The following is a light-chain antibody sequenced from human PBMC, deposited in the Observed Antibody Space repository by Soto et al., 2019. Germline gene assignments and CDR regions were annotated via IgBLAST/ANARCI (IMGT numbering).Light chain of an antibody. CDR1: QSVSRN. CDR3: QQYNDWPPLT. Sequence: TLMTQSPATLSVSPGERATLSCRASQSVSRNLAWYQHKPGQAPRLLIYGASTRATGISVRFSGSGSGTEFTLTISSLQSEDFAVYYCQQYNDWPPLTFGGGTKVDIK. V-gene: IGKV3-15*01. J-gene: IGKJ4*01. CDR2: GAS.